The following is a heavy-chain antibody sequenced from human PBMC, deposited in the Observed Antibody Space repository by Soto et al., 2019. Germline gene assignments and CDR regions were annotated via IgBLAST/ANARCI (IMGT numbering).Heavy chain of an antibody. J-gene: IGHJ4*02. Sequence: QITLKESGPTLVKPTQTLTLTCTFSGFSLSTRGVGVGWIRQPPGKALEWLALIYWDDDKRYSPSLKSRLTIXKXXSKNQVVFIMTNMDPVDTATYYCARDSSGWYGFDYWGQGTLVAVSS. CDR3: ARDSSGWYGFDY. D-gene: IGHD6-19*01. V-gene: IGHV2-5*02. CDR2: IYWDDDK. CDR1: GFSLSTRGVG.